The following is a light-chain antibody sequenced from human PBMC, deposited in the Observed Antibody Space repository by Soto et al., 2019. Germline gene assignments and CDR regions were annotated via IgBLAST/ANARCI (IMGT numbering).Light chain of an antibody. J-gene: IGKJ5*01. CDR2: DAS. CDR3: QQRSNWPT. Sequence: VLTQYRTTLPSSPGERATLSFRASQSVSSYLAWYQQKPGRAPRLLIYDASNRATGIPARFSGSGSGADFTLTISILEPEDFAVYSCQQRSNWPTFCQGTRLE. CDR1: QSVSSY. V-gene: IGKV3-11*01.